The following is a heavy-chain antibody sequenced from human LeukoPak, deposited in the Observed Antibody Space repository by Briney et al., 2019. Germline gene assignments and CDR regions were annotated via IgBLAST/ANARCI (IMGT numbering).Heavy chain of an antibody. J-gene: IGHJ4*02. V-gene: IGHV1-2*02. Sequence: ASVKLSCKATGYTFTSYYMHWGRQAPGQGLEWMGWINPNNGGTNYAQKFQGRVTMTRDNSISTAYIELIRLRSDDTAVYYCARESIIMVRGAYSRYRYWGQGTLVTVSS. CDR2: INPNNGGT. CDR1: GYTFTSYY. CDR3: ARESIIMVRGAYSRYRY. D-gene: IGHD3-10*01.